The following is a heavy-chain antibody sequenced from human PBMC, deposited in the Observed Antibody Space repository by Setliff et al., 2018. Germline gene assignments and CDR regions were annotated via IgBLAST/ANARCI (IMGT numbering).Heavy chain of an antibody. CDR1: GFTFSSYG. CDR2: ISYDGSNK. J-gene: IGHJ4*02. V-gene: IGHV3-30*03. Sequence: PGGSLRLSCAASGFTFSSYGMHWVRQAPGKGLEWVAVISYDGSNKYYADSVKGRFTISRDNSKNTLYLQMNSLKTEDTAVYYCTTDRGSSWYVIRDFDYWGQGTLVTVSS. CDR3: TTDRGSSWYVIRDFDY. D-gene: IGHD6-13*01.